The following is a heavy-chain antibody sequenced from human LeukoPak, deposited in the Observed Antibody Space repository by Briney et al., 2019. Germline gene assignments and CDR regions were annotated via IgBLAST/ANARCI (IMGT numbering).Heavy chain of an antibody. D-gene: IGHD3-22*01. CDR1: GGSISSGGYS. J-gene: IGHJ4*02. V-gene: IGHV4-30-2*01. CDR2: IYHSGST. CDR3: ARYTESPDYYDSSPYFDY. Sequence: PSQTLSLTCAVSGGSISSGGYSWSWIRQPPGKGLEWIGCIYHSGSTYYNPSLKSRVTISVDTSKNQFSLKLSSVTAADTAVYYCARYTESPDYYDSSPYFDYWGQGTLVTVSS.